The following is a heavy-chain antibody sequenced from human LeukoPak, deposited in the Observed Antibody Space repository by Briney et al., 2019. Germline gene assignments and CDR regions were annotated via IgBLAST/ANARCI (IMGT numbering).Heavy chain of an antibody. J-gene: IGHJ4*02. CDR1: GYTFSNFG. CDR3: ARGVSDYVWGSYCYCDY. V-gene: IGHV1-18*01. CDR2: ISAYNGNT. Sequence: ASVKVSCKASGYTFSNFGFHWVRQAPGQGLEWMGWISAYNGNTNSAQKLQGRVTMTTDTSTSTAYMELRSLRSDDTAVYYCARGVSDYVWGSYCYCDYWGQGTLVTVSS. D-gene: IGHD3-16*02.